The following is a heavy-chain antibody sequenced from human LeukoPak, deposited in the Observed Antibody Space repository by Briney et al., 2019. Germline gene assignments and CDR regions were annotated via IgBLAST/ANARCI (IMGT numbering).Heavy chain of an antibody. CDR1: GFTFSSYS. V-gene: IGHV3-21*01. Sequence: GGSLRLSCAASGFTFSSYSMNWVRQAPGKGLEWVSSISSSSSYIYYADSVKGRFTISRDNAKNSLYLQMNSLRAEDTAVYYCARDQLKTGSYLDYWGQGTLVTVSS. J-gene: IGHJ4*02. CDR3: ARDQLKTGSYLDY. CDR2: ISSSSSYI. D-gene: IGHD3-16*02.